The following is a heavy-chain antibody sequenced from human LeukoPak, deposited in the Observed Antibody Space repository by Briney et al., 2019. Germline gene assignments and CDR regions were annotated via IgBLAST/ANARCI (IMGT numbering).Heavy chain of an antibody. CDR3: ARISYSSSWYTHQFNWFDP. Sequence: ASVKVSCKASGYTFTGYYMHWVRQAPGQGVEWMGWSNPNSGGTNYAQKFQGRVAMTRDTSISTAYMELSRLTSDDTAVYYCARISYSSSWYTHQFNWFDPWGQGTLVTVPS. CDR2: SNPNSGGT. J-gene: IGHJ5*02. D-gene: IGHD6-13*01. V-gene: IGHV1-2*02. CDR1: GYTFTGYY.